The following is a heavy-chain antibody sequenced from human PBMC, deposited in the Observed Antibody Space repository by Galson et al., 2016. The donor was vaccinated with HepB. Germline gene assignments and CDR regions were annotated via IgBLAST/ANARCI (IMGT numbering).Heavy chain of an antibody. D-gene: IGHD5-18*01. CDR2: INHSGST. V-gene: IGHV4-34*01. J-gene: IGHJ3*02. CDR3: ARPLDTAMAHDAFDI. CDR1: GGSFSGYY. Sequence: SETLSLTCAVYGGSFSGYYWSWIRQPPGKGLEWIGEINHSGSTNYNPSLKSRVTISVDTSKNQFSLKLSSVTAADTAVYYCARPLDTAMAHDAFDIWGQGKMVTVSS.